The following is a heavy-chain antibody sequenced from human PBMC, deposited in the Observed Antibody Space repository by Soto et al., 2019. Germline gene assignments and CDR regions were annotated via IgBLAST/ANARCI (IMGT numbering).Heavy chain of an antibody. Sequence: SETLSLTCTVSGGSISNYYWSWIRQPPGKGLEWIGYFYYGGSTNYNPSFKSRVSISVDTSKNQFSLKVSSVTAADTAVYYCARIILTGIFDYWGQGALVTVSS. V-gene: IGHV4-59*01. D-gene: IGHD3-9*01. CDR1: GGSISNYY. CDR2: FYYGGST. J-gene: IGHJ4*02. CDR3: ARIILTGIFDY.